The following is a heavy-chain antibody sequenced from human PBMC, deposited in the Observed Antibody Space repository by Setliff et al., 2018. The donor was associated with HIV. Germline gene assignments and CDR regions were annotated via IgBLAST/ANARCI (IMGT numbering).Heavy chain of an antibody. V-gene: IGHV4-31*03. D-gene: IGHD7-27*01. CDR1: GGSISSGGYY. CDR3: ARRGPGDQTWFDP. CDR2: IYYSGST. J-gene: IGHJ5*02. Sequence: SETLSFTCTVSGGSISSGGYYWSWIRQHPGKGLEWIGYIYYSGSTYYDPSLKSRVTISVDTSKNQFSLRLSSVTAADTAVFYCARRGPGDQTWFDPWGQGILVTVSS.